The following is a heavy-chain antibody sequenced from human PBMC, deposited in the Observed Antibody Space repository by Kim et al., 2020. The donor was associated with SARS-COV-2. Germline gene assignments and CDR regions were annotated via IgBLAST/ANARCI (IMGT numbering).Heavy chain of an antibody. D-gene: IGHD3-16*02. J-gene: IGHJ6*02. V-gene: IGHV3-11*05. CDR3: ARVGYDYVWGRYQDYYYYYGMDV. Sequence: GGSLRLSCAASGFTFSDYYMSWIRQAPGKGLEWVSYISSSSSYTNYADSVKGRFTISRDNAKNSQYLQMNSLRAEDTAVYYCARVGYDYVWGRYQDYYYYYGMDVWGQGTTVTVSS. CDR2: ISSSSSYT. CDR1: GFTFSDYY.